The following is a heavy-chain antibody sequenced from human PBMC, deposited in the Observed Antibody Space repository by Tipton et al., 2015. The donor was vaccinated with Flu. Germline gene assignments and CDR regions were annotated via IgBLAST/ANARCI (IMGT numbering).Heavy chain of an antibody. CDR1: GGSISSGTHY. D-gene: IGHD3-10*01. Sequence: TLSLTCSVSGGSISSGTHYWSWIRQPAGKGLEWIGRINSSGSASYNPSLKSRVTISVDTSKNQYSLNLSSVTAADTAVYYCARDLGMFPGRHGMDVWGQGTTVTVSS. CDR3: ARDLGMFPGRHGMDV. CDR2: INSSGSA. V-gene: IGHV4-61*02. J-gene: IGHJ6*02.